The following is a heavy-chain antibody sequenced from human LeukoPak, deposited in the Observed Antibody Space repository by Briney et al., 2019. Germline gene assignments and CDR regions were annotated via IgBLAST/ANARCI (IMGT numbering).Heavy chain of an antibody. J-gene: IGHJ5*02. CDR3: ARAVGGRGDWFDP. V-gene: IGHV4-34*01. Sequence: SETLSLTCTVSGGSISSYYWSWIRQPPGKGLEWIGEINHSGSTNYNPSLKSRVTISVDTSKNQFSLKLSSVTAADTAVYYCARAVGGRGDWFDPWGQGTLVTVSS. CDR2: INHSGST. CDR1: GGSISSYY. D-gene: IGHD1-26*01.